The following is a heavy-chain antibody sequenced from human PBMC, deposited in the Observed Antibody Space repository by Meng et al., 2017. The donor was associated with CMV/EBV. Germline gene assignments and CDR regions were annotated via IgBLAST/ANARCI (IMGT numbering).Heavy chain of an antibody. Sequence: GGSLRLSCAASGFTFSSYEMNWVRQAPGKGLEWVSYISSSGSTIYYADSVKGRFTISRDNAKNSLYLQMNSLRAEDTAVYYCARGEVVVVPPGGYYSMDVWGQGTTVTVSS. D-gene: IGHD2-2*01. J-gene: IGHJ6*02. CDR1: GFTFSSYE. CDR3: ARGEVVVVPPGGYYSMDV. V-gene: IGHV3-48*03. CDR2: ISSSGSTI.